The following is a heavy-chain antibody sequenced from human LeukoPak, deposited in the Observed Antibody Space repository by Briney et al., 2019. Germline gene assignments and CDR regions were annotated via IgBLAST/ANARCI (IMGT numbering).Heavy chain of an antibody. CDR1: GGSISSSSYY. J-gene: IGHJ4*02. D-gene: IGHD1-26*01. CDR3: ARDIEGYFDY. Sequence: SETLSLTCTVSGGSISSSSYYWGWIRQPPGKGLEWIGSIYYSGSTYYNPSLKSRVTISVDTSKNQFSLKLSSVTAADTAVYYCARDIEGYFDYWGQGTLVTVSS. CDR2: IYYSGST. V-gene: IGHV4-39*02.